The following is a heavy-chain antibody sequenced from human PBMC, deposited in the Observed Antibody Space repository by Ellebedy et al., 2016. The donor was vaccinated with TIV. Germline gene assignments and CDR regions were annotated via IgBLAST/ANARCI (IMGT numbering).Heavy chain of an antibody. Sequence: MPGGSLTLSCAVSGYPIGSGYYWGWIRQAPGKGLEWIGSIFHSGTNYYNPSLKSRVTTSVDTPKNQFSLKLTSVTAADTAMYDCTREWHCGKSGPDYWGQGTLVT. CDR2: IFHSGTN. D-gene: IGHD4-23*01. CDR3: TREWHCGKSGPDY. J-gene: IGHJ4*02. V-gene: IGHV4-38-2*02. CDR1: GYPIGSGYY.